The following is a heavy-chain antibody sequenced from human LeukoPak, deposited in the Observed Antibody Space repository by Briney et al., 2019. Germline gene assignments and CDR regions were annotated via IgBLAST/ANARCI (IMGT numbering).Heavy chain of an antibody. CDR1: GFTFSSNG. V-gene: IGHV3-33*01. Sequence: GGSLRLSCAASGFTFSSNGMHWVRQAPGKGLEWVAVIWYGGSNKYYADSVKGRFTISRDNSKNTLYLQMDSLRAEDTAVYYCARETGYCSSTSCLADYYYYGMDVWGQGTTVTVSS. CDR3: ARETGYCSSTSCLADYYYYGMDV. D-gene: IGHD2-2*01. CDR2: IWYGGSNK. J-gene: IGHJ6*02.